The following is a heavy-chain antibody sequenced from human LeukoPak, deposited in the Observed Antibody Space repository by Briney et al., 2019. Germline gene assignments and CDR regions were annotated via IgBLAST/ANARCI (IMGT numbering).Heavy chain of an antibody. CDR2: INHSGST. CDR3: ARPQMATPTDGGFDP. CDR1: GGSFSGYY. V-gene: IGHV4-34*01. J-gene: IGHJ5*02. Sequence: SETLSLTCAVYGGSFSGYYWSWICQPPGKGLEWIGEINHSGSTNYNPSLKSRVTISVDTSKNQFSLKLSSVTAAGTAVYYCARPQMATPTDGGFDPWGQGTLVTVSS. D-gene: IGHD5-24*01.